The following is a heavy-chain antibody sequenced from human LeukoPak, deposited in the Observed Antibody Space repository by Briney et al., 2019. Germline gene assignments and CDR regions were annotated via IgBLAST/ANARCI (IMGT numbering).Heavy chain of an antibody. Sequence: SETLSLTCTVSGGSISSSSYYWGWIRQPPGKGLEWIGSIYYSGSTYYNPSLKSRVTISVDTSKNQFSLKLSSVTAADTAVYYCARHAPTAAGTVDYWGKEPWSPSPQ. D-gene: IGHD6-13*01. J-gene: IGHJ4*01. CDR3: ARHAPTAAGTVDY. V-gene: IGHV4-39*01. CDR1: GGSISSSSYY. CDR2: IYYSGST.